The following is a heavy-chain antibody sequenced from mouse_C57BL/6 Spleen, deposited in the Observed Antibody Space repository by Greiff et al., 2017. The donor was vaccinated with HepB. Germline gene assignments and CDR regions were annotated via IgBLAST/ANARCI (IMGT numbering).Heavy chain of an antibody. D-gene: IGHD2-4*01. CDR3: ARGYDYDSHYYAMDY. Sequence: QVQLQQSGPELVKPGASVKISCKASGYSFTSYYIHWVKQRPGQGLEWIGWIYPGSGNTKYNEKFKGKATLTADTSSSTAYMQLSSLTSEDSAVYYCARGYDYDSHYYAMDYWGQGTSVTVSS. V-gene: IGHV1-66*01. CDR2: IYPGSGNT. J-gene: IGHJ4*01. CDR1: GYSFTSYY.